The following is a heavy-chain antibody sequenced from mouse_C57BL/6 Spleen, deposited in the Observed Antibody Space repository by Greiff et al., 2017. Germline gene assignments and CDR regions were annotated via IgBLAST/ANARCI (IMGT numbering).Heavy chain of an antibody. V-gene: IGHV1-26*01. CDR2: INPNNGGT. D-gene: IGHD2-2*01. J-gene: IGHJ2*01. CDR3: ARSSDGYDYFDY. CDR1: GYTFTDYY. Sequence: VQLQQSGPELVKPGASVKISCKASGYTFTDYYMNWVKQSHGKSLEWIGDINPNNGGTSYNQKFKGKATLTVDKSSSTAYMELRSLTSEDSAVYYCARSSDGYDYFDYWGQGTTLTVSS.